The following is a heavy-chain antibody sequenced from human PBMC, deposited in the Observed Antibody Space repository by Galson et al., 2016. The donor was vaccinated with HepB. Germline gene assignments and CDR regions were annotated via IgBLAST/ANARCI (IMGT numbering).Heavy chain of an antibody. CDR3: ARTTGVCGGDCSWFDP. V-gene: IGHV4-31*03. CDR1: GGSISRAKYY. Sequence: TLSLTCTVSGGSISRAKYYWSWIRQHPGRGLEWIGYIFYSGTTHYNPSLKSRVTISMDTSKNHFSLNLNSVTAADTAVYYCARTTGVCGGDCSWFDPWGQGTLVTVSS. D-gene: IGHD2-21*02. CDR2: IFYSGTT. J-gene: IGHJ5*01.